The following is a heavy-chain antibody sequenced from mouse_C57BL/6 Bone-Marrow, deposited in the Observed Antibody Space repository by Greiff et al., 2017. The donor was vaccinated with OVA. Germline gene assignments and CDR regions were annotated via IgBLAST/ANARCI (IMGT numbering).Heavy chain of an antibody. CDR3: ARSGSSYEDYFDY. Sequence: QVQLQQPGAELVKPGASVKMSCKASGYTFTSYWITWVKQRPGQGLAWIGDIYPGSGSTNYNEKFKSKATLTVDTSSSTAYMQLSSLTSEDSAVYYCARSGSSYEDYFDYWGQGTTLTVSS. CDR1: GYTFTSYW. J-gene: IGHJ2*01. D-gene: IGHD1-1*01. CDR2: IYPGSGST. V-gene: IGHV1-55*01.